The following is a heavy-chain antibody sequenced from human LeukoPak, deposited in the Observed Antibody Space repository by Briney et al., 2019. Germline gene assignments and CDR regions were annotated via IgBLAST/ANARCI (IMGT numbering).Heavy chain of an antibody. D-gene: IGHD3-10*01. CDR1: GFTFSSYG. CDR2: IRGSGGST. J-gene: IGHJ4*02. CDR3: ARDREGFGESYFDY. Sequence: GGSLRLSCAASGFTFSSYGMSWVRQAPGKGLEWVSAIRGSGGSTYYADSVKGRFTISRDNAKNSLYLQMNSLRAEDTAMYYCARDREGFGESYFDYWGQGTLVTVSS. V-gene: IGHV3-23*01.